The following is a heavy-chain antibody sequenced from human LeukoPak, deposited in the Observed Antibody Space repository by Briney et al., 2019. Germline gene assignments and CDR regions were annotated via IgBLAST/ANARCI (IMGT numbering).Heavy chain of an antibody. D-gene: IGHD2-15*01. Sequence: PGGSLRLSCAASGFTFSSYAMHWVRQAPGKGLEWVAVISYDGSNKYYADSVKGRFTISRDNSKNTLYLQMNSLRAEDTAVYYCAKGLIPGSGSDYWSQGTLVTVSS. CDR3: AKGLIPGSGSDY. CDR2: ISYDGSNK. CDR1: GFTFSSYA. V-gene: IGHV3-30-3*01. J-gene: IGHJ4*02.